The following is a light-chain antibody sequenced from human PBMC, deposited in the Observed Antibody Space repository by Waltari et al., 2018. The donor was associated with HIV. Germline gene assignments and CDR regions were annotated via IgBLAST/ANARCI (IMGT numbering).Light chain of an antibody. J-gene: IGLJ3*02. CDR2: EDN. CDR3: QAWDRNTVV. CDR1: DLWDKE. Sequence: SYDLTQSPSVSVSPGQTARLTCSGDDLWDKEVCWYHQKSGQSPVLVMYEDNKRPSGIPGRFSGSKSGNTATLTISGTQAMDEADYYCQAWDRNTVVFGGGTKLTVL. V-gene: IGLV3-1*01.